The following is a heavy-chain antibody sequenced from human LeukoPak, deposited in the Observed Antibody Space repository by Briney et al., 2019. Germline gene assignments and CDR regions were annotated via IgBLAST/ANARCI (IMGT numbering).Heavy chain of an antibody. CDR3: AREGYYYDSSGYYYFDY. Sequence: GGSLRLSCAASGFTFSSYGMHWVRQAPGKGLEWVAVIWYDGSNKYYADSVKGRFTISRDNSKNTLYLQMNSLRAEDTAVCYCAREGYYYDSSGYYYFDYWGQGTLVTVSS. V-gene: IGHV3-33*01. J-gene: IGHJ4*02. CDR2: IWYDGSNK. D-gene: IGHD3-22*01. CDR1: GFTFSSYG.